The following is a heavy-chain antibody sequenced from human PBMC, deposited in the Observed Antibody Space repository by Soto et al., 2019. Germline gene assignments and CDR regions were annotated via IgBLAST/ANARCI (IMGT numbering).Heavy chain of an antibody. V-gene: IGHV1-3*01. CDR2: INAGNGDT. Sequence: QVQLVQSGAEVKKPGASVKVSCKASGYTFTTYTMHWVRQAPGQRLEWMGWINAGNGDTKYSQKFQGRVTITRDTSASTFYMELSSLRSEDTAVYYCAGLRYCSGGSCQGGWFDPWGQGTLVTVSS. CDR3: AGLRYCSGGSCQGGWFDP. D-gene: IGHD2-15*01. J-gene: IGHJ5*02. CDR1: GYTFTTYT.